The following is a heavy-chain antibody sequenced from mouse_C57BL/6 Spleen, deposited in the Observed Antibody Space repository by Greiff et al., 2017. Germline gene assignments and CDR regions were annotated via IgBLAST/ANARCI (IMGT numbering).Heavy chain of an antibody. CDR1: GYAFSSSW. CDR2: LSPGDGDT. D-gene: IGHD4-1*01. J-gene: IGHJ2*01. V-gene: IGHV1-80*01. CDR3: ARGGKLGFDY. Sequence: VQLQQSGAELVKPGASVKISCKASGYAFSSSWMNWVKQRPGKGLAWIGQLSPGDGDTYYNGKFKGKATLTADKSSSTAYMQLSSLTSEDSAVYFCARGGKLGFDYWGQGTTLTVSS.